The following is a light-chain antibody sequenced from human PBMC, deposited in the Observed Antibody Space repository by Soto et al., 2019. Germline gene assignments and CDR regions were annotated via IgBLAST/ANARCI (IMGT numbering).Light chain of an antibody. CDR2: LDT. CDR1: NLGDRY. V-gene: IGLV3-1*01. J-gene: IGLJ2*01. Sequence: SYELTQPPSVSVSRGHTASITCSGANLGDRYACWYQQKPGQSPVLVIYLDTKRPSGIPERFSGSNSGNTATLTISGTQAMDEADYYCQAWDDTSGVVFGGGTKLTVL. CDR3: QAWDDTSGVV.